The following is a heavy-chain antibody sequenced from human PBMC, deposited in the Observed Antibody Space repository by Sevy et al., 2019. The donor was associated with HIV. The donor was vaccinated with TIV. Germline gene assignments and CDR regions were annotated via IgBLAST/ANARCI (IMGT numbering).Heavy chain of an antibody. CDR1: GFTFSSYG. Sequence: GGPLRLSCAASGFTFSSYGMHWVRQAPGKGLEWVAVILYDGSNKYYADSVKGRFTISRDNSKNTLYLQMNSLRAGDTAVYYCARGLAALPGYYYGMDVWGQGTAVTVSS. V-gene: IGHV3-30*03. CDR3: ARGLAALPGYYYGMDV. D-gene: IGHD6-6*01. CDR2: ILYDGSNK. J-gene: IGHJ6*02.